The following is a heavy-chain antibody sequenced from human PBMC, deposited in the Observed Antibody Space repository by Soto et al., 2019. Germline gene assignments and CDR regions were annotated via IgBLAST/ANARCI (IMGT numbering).Heavy chain of an antibody. CDR2: IYHGGST. J-gene: IGHJ5*02. CDR3: ARNMYYDFWTGYPNWFDP. V-gene: IGHV4-38-2*01. CDR1: GYSISSGYY. D-gene: IGHD3-3*01. Sequence: SETLSLTCAVSGYSISSGYYWGWLRQPPGKGLEWIGSIYHGGSTYYNPSLNSRVTLSIDMTNNHVSLILNSVTAEDTAVYYCARNMYYDFWTGYPNWFDPWGQGTLVTVSS.